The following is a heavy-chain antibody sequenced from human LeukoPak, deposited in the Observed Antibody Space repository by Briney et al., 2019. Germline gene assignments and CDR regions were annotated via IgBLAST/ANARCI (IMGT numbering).Heavy chain of an antibody. Sequence: SETLSLTCTVSGGPISSSSYYWGWIRQPPGKGLEWIGSIYYSGSTYYNPSLKSRVTISVDTSKNQFSLKLSSVTAADTAVYYCARPAANYYDSSDYWGQGTLVTVSS. CDR3: ARPAANYYDSSDY. V-gene: IGHV4-39*01. D-gene: IGHD3-22*01. J-gene: IGHJ4*02. CDR1: GGPISSSSYY. CDR2: IYYSGST.